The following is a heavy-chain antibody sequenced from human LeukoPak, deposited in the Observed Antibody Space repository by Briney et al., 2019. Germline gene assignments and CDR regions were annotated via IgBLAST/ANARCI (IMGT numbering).Heavy chain of an antibody. D-gene: IGHD6-19*01. CDR2: ISYDGSNK. CDR1: GFTFSSYA. V-gene: IGHV3-30*04. Sequence: GGSLRLSCAASGFTFSSYAMHWVRQAPGKGLEWVAVISYDGSNKYYADSVKGRFTISRDNSKNTLYLQMNSLRAEDTAVYYSARGVRAVAGTCYDYWGQGTLVTVSS. CDR3: ARGVRAVAGTCYDY. J-gene: IGHJ4*02.